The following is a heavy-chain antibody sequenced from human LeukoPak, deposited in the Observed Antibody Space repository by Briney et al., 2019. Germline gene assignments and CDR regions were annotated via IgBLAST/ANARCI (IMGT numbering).Heavy chain of an antibody. CDR3: AKSYGDDRYYYYYYGMDV. J-gene: IGHJ6*02. CDR2: ISGSGGST. Sequence: GGSLRLSCAASGFTFSSYAMSWVRQAPGKGLEWVSAISGSGGSTYYADSVKGRFTISRDNSKNTLYLQMNSLRAEDTAVYYCAKSYGDDRYYYYYYGMDVWGQGTTVTVSS. CDR1: GFTFSSYA. D-gene: IGHD4-17*01. V-gene: IGHV3-23*01.